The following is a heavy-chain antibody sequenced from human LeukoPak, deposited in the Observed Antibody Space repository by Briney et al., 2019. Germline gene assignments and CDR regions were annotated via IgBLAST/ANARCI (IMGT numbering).Heavy chain of an antibody. J-gene: IGHJ3*02. V-gene: IGHV3-53*04. D-gene: IGHD3-22*01. CDR2: IYSGGST. CDR1: GFTVSSNY. Sequence: PGGSLRLSCAASGFTVSSNYMSWVRQAPGKGLEWVSVIYSGGSTYYADSVKGRFTISRHNSKNTLYLQMNSLRAEDTAVYYCAREHPPLHDYYDSSGYLPPGAFDIWGQGTMVTVSS. CDR3: AREHPPLHDYYDSSGYLPPGAFDI.